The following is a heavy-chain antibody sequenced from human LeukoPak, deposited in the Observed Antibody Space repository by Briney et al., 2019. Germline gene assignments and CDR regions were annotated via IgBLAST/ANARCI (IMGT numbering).Heavy chain of an antibody. D-gene: IGHD3-10*01. J-gene: IGHJ3*02. Sequence: GRSLRLSCAASGFTFDDYAMHWVRQAPGKGLEWVSGISWNSGSIGYADSVKGRFTISRDNAKNSLYLQMNSLRAEETALYYCXXXXXGSPGGGGGAFDIWGQGTMVTVSS. V-gene: IGHV3-9*01. CDR1: GFTFDDYA. CDR2: ISWNSGSI. CDR3: XXXXXGSPGGGGGAFDI.